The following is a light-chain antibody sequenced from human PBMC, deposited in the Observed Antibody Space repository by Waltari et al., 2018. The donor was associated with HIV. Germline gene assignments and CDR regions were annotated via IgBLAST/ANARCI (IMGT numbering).Light chain of an antibody. V-gene: IGLV2-18*02. Sequence: QSTLTQPPSVSGSLGQSVTIACSGTRSELGSYNRVSWYQQPPGTAPKLIMYEVTNRPSGVAVRFSGSKSGNTASLPISGLQAEDEADYYCSSYTTSSTWVFGGGTQLTVL. CDR3: SSYTTSSTWV. CDR1: RSELGSYNR. J-gene: IGLJ3*02. CDR2: EVT.